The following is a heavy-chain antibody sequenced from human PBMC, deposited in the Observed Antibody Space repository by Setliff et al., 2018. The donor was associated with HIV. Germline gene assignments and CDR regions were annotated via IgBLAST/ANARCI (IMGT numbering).Heavy chain of an antibody. CDR2: IYYSGST. J-gene: IGHJ4*02. CDR1: GGSISTSSYY. V-gene: IGHV4-39*01. CDR3: ASHPLGY. Sequence: SETLSLTCTVSGGSISTSSYYWGWIRQPPGKGLEWIGSIYYSGSTYYSPSLKSRVTMSVDTSKNQFSLKLSSVTAADAAIYYCASHPLGYWGQGTLVTVSS.